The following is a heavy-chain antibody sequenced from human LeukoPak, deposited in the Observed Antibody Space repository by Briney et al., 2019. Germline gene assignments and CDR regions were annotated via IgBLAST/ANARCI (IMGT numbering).Heavy chain of an antibody. D-gene: IGHD2-8*01. CDR3: ARSVGGYCTNGVCYSLYMDV. J-gene: IGHJ6*03. CDR2: IIPIFGTA. Sequence: SVKVSCKASGGTFSSYAISWVRQAPGQGLEWMGGIIPIFGTANYAQKFQGRVTITADKSTSTAYMELSSLRSEDTAVYYCARSVGGYCTNGVCYSLYMDVWGKGTTVTVSS. CDR1: GGTFSSYA. V-gene: IGHV1-69*06.